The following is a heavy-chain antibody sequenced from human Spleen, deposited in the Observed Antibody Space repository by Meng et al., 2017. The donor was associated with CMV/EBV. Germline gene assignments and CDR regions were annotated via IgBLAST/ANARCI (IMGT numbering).Heavy chain of an antibody. V-gene: IGHV1-69*05. CDR2: IIPIFGTA. Sequence: SVKVSCKASGGTFSSYAISWVRQAPGQGLEWMGGIIPIFGTANYAQKFQGRVTITTDESTSTAYMELSSLRSEDTAVYYCARDNGQGRDGLTGWFDPWGQGTLVTVSS. J-gene: IGHJ5*02. CDR1: GGTFSSYA. D-gene: IGHD5-24*01. CDR3: ARDNGQGRDGLTGWFDP.